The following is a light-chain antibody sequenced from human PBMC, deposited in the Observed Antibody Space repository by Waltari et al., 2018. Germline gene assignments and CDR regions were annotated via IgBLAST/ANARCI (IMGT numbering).Light chain of an antibody. Sequence: DIQMTQSPSTLSASVGHRVTITCRASQSISDWLAWYQQKPGKAPNLLIYRASSLESGVPSRFSGSGSGTEFTLTISSLQPDDFATYYCQEYHTYRTFGQGTKVEIK. J-gene: IGKJ1*01. CDR1: QSISDW. V-gene: IGKV1-5*03. CDR3: QEYHTYRT. CDR2: RAS.